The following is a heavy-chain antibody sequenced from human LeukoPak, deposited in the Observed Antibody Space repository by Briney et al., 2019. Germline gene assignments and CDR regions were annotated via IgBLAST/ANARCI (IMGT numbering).Heavy chain of an antibody. V-gene: IGHV4-59*01. CDR3: ARAGYSYGYGFDY. D-gene: IGHD5-18*01. J-gene: IGHJ4*02. Sequence: SETLSLTCAVSGGSISSYYWSWIRQPPGKGLEWIGYIYYSGSTNYNPSLKSRVTISVDTSKNQFSLKLSSVTAADTAVYYCARAGYSYGYGFDYWGQGTLVTVSS. CDR2: IYYSGST. CDR1: GGSISSYY.